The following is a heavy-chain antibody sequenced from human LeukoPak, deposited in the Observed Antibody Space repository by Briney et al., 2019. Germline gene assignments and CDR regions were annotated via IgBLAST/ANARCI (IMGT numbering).Heavy chain of an antibody. V-gene: IGHV4-61*02. Sequence: PSETLSLTCTVSGGSISSGSYYWSWIRQPAGKGLEWIGRIYTSGSTNYNPSLKSRVTISVDTSKNQFSLKLSSVTAADTAVYYCARLTARCSSTSCYTHFDYWGQGTLVTVSS. J-gene: IGHJ4*02. D-gene: IGHD2-2*02. CDR1: GGSISSGSYY. CDR3: ARLTARCSSTSCYTHFDY. CDR2: IYTSGST.